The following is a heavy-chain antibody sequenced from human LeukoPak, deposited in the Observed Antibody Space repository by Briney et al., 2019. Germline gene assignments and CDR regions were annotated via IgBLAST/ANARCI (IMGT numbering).Heavy chain of an antibody. CDR3: ARDPGVVGVWYYYYGMDV. CDR1: GVSISSYY. CDR2: IYYSGST. J-gene: IGHJ6*02. D-gene: IGHD1-26*01. V-gene: IGHV4-59*01. Sequence: SETLSLTCTVSGVSISSYYWSWIRQPPGKGLEWIGYIYYSGSTNYNPSLKSRVTISVDTSKNQFSLKLSSVTAADTAVYYCARDPGVVGVWYYYYGMDVWGQGTTVTVSS.